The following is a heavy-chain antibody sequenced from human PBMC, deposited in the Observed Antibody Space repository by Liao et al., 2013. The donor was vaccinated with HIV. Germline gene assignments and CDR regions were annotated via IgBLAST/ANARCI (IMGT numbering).Heavy chain of an antibody. V-gene: IGHV4-4*07. D-gene: IGHD3-16*02. CDR1: GASISGYY. CDR3: ARDVWGSYRFDY. Sequence: QVQLQESGPRLVKPLETLSLTCNVSGASISGYYWNWVRQSAGKGLEWLGRIYSSGSAKYNPSLKSRVTMSVDTSRNQLSLKLSSVTAADTAIYYCARDVWGSYRFDYWGQGTLATVSS. J-gene: IGHJ4*02. CDR2: IYSSGSA.